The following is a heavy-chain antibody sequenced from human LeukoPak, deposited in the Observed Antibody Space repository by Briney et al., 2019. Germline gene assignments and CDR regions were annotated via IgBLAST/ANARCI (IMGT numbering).Heavy chain of an antibody. Sequence: GGSLRLSCAASGFTFSSYGMHWVRQAPGKGLEWVAFIRYDGSNKYYADSVKGRFTISRDNSKNTLYLQMNSLRAEDTAVYYCARDRGIVGTTGYYYMDVWGKGTTVTVSS. J-gene: IGHJ6*03. D-gene: IGHD1-26*01. CDR1: GFTFSSYG. V-gene: IGHV3-30*02. CDR2: IRYDGSNK. CDR3: ARDRGIVGTTGYYYMDV.